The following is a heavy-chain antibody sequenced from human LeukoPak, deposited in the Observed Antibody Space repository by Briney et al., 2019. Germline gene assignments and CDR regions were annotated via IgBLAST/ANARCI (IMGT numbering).Heavy chain of an antibody. V-gene: IGHV4-4*02. J-gene: IGHJ5*02. D-gene: IGHD3-22*01. Sequence: SETLSLTCTVSGGSISSNNWWGWVRQPPGQGLEWIGEIYHSGSPNYNPSLKSRVTISVDTSKNQFSLKLSSVTAADTAVYYCASPRSYYDSSGYYISWGQGTLVTVSS. CDR3: ASPRSYYDSSGYYIS. CDR2: IYHSGSP. CDR1: GGSISSNNW.